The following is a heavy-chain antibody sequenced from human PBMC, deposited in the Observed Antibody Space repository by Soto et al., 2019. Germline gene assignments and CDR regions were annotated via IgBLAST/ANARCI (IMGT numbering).Heavy chain of an antibody. CDR3: ARESRSSSSAFDI. J-gene: IGHJ3*02. CDR1: GFTFSSYS. V-gene: IGHV3-21*01. D-gene: IGHD6-6*01. Sequence: PGGSLRLSCAASGFTFSSYSMNWVRQAPGKGLEWVSSISSSSSYIYYADSVKGRFTISRDNAKNSLYLQMNSLGAEDTAVYYCARESRSSSSAFDIWGQGTMVTVSS. CDR2: ISSSSSYI.